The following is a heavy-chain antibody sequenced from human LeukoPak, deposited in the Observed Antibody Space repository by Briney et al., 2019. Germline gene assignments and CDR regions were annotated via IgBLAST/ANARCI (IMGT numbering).Heavy chain of an antibody. D-gene: IGHD2-2*01. CDR2: IWYDGSNK. V-gene: IGHV3-33*01. CDR3: ARDSRGNYYYYYMDV. J-gene: IGHJ6*03. Sequence: GGSLRLSCAASGFTFSSYGMHWVRQAPGKGLEWVAVIWYDGSNKYYADSVKGRFTISRDNSKNTLYLQMNSLRAEDTAVYYCARDSRGNYYYYYMDVWGKGTTVTVSS. CDR1: GFTFSSYG.